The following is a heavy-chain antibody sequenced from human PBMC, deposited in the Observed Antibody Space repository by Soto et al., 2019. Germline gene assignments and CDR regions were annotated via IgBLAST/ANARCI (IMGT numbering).Heavy chain of an antibody. D-gene: IGHD6-19*01. CDR3: AKWIAVASDPLDY. J-gene: IGHJ4*02. CDR2: ISGSGGST. V-gene: IGHV3-23*01. Sequence: GGSLRLSCAASGFTFSSYAMSWVRQAPGKGLEWVSAISGSGGSTYYADSVKGRFTISRDNSKNTLYLQMNSLRAENTAVYYCAKWIAVASDPLDYWGQGTLVTVSS. CDR1: GFTFSSYA.